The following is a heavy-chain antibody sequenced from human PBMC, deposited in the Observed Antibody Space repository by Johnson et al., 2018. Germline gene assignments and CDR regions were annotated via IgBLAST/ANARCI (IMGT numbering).Heavy chain of an antibody. J-gene: IGHJ6*02. V-gene: IGHV3-73*02. CDR3: ARDGDTDYYGMDV. CDR2: IRSKANSYAT. CDR1: GFTFSGSA. Sequence: VQLQESGGGLVQPGGSLKLSCAASGFTFSGSAMHWVRQASGKGLEWVGRIRSKANSYATAYAASVKGRFTISRDDSKNTLYLQMNSLGAEDTAVYYCARDGDTDYYGMDVWGQWTTVTVSS. D-gene: IGHD5-18*01.